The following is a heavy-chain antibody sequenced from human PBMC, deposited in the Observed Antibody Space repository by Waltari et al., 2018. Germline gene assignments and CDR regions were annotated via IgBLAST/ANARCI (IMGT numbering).Heavy chain of an antibody. Sequence: QLQLQESGPRLVKPSETLSLTCSVSGDSFNTHSYYCGWIRQSPGKTLEWIGSVHSTGNTYYSPSLKSRLSISIDASKNQFSLNLTSVTTADTATYFCARRWGGRLGPNKDRPPFDYWGQGTLVTVSS. V-gene: IGHV4-39*01. CDR3: ARRWGGRLGPNKDRPPFDY. CDR2: VHSTGNT. D-gene: IGHD3-16*01. J-gene: IGHJ4*02. CDR1: GDSFNTHSYY.